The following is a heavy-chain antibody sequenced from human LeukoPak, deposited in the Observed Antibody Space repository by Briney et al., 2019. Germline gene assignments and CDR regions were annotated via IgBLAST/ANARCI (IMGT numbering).Heavy chain of an antibody. CDR1: GGSFSGYY. V-gene: IGHV4-34*01. CDR3: ARAWGSSWDTFDP. CDR2: INHSGST. J-gene: IGHJ5*02. D-gene: IGHD6-13*01. Sequence: PLETLSLTCAVYGGSFSGYYWSWIRQPPGKGLEWIGEINHSGSTNYNPSLKSRVTISVDTSKNQFSLKLSSVTAADTAVYYCARAWGSSWDTFDPWGQGTLVTVSS.